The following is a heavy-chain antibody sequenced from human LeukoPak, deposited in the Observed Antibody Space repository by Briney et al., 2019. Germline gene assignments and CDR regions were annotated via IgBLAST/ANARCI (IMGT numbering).Heavy chain of an antibody. V-gene: IGHV3-23*01. CDR3: AKDFPSGRQPGGRTY. J-gene: IGHJ4*02. D-gene: IGHD2-15*01. Sequence: GGSLRLSCAASGFTLSSYTMSWVRQAPGKGLEFVSGISGSGSTTYYADSVKGRFIISRDTTKNTVYLQMNSLRDEDTAVYYCAKDFPSGRQPGGRTYWGQGTQVTVSS. CDR2: ISGSGSTT. CDR1: GFTLSSYT.